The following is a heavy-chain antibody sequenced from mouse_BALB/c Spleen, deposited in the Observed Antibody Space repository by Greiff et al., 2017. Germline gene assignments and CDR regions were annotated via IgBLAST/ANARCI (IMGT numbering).Heavy chain of an antibody. CDR3: ARDPAYYRAWFAY. V-gene: IGHV5-4*02. D-gene: IGHD2-14*01. CDR1: GFTFSDYY. J-gene: IGHJ3*01. Sequence: DVKLVESGGGLVKPGGSLKLSCAASGFTFSDYYMYWVRQTPEKRLEWVATISDGGSYTYYPDSVKGRFTISRDNAKNNLYLQMSSLKSEDTAMYYCARDPAYYRAWFAYWGQGTLVTVSA. CDR2: ISDGGSYT.